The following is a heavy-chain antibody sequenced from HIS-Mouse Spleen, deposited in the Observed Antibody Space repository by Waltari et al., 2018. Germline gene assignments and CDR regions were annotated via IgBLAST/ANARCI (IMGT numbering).Heavy chain of an antibody. Sequence: QVQLQESGPGLVKPSQTLSLTCTVSGGSISSGDYYWSWIRQPPGKGLEWIGYIYYSGSTYYNPSLKSRVTISVDTSKNQFSLKLSSVTAADTAVYYCARDRQYQLQDYYYYGMDVWGQGTTVTVSS. CDR1: GGSISSGDYY. CDR2: IYYSGST. V-gene: IGHV4-30-4*01. J-gene: IGHJ6*02. CDR3: ARDRQYQLQDYYYYGMDV. D-gene: IGHD2-2*01.